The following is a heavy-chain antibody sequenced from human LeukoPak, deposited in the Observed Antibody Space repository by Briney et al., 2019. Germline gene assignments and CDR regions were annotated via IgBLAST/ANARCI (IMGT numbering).Heavy chain of an antibody. CDR3: ARHSGHSSWYYGLDV. Sequence: SVKVSCKASGGTFSHHAFSWVRQAPGQGLEWMGGIIPIDDSTNYVQKFQDRVMITADEATNIIYMELGSLKSEDTAEYYCARHSGHSSWYYGLDVWGQGTTVIVSS. CDR1: GGTFSHHA. V-gene: IGHV1-69*13. D-gene: IGHD6-13*01. CDR2: IIPIDDST. J-gene: IGHJ6*02.